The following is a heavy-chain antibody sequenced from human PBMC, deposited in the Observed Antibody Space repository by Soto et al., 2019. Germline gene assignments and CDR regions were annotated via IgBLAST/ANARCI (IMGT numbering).Heavy chain of an antibody. CDR2: INAGNGNT. V-gene: IGHV1-3*05. J-gene: IGHJ6*02. CDR3: ARDPSYYGMDV. Sequence: QVQLVQSGAEEKKPGASVKVSCKASGYTFTSYAMHWVRQAPGQRLEWMGWINAGNGNTKYSQKFQGRGTITRDTSASTAYMELSRLRSEDTAVYYCARDPSYYGMDVWGQGTTVTVSS. CDR1: GYTFTSYA.